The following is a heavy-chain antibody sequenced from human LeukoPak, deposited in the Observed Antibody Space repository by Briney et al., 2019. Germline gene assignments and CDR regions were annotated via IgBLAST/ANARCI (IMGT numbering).Heavy chain of an antibody. CDR3: ARGGGSGSREFDY. D-gene: IGHD1-26*01. Sequence: TLSLTCTVSGGSISSGGYYWSWIRQHPGKGLEWIGYIYYSGSTYYNPSLKSRVTISVDTPKNQFSLKLSSVTAADTAVYYCARGGGSGSREFDYWGQGTLVTVSS. J-gene: IGHJ4*02. CDR2: IYYSGST. V-gene: IGHV4-31*03. CDR1: GGSISSGGYY.